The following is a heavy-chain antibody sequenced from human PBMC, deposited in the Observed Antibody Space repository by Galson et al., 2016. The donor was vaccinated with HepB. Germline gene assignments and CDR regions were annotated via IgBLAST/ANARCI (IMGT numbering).Heavy chain of an antibody. CDR3: ERGSGSYPTINDY. D-gene: IGHD1-26*01. CDR2: ISGYNGNK. V-gene: IGHV1-18*01. CDR1: GYTFSNYG. J-gene: IGHJ4*02. Sequence: SVKVSCKASGYTFSNYGISWVRQAPGHGLEWMGWISGYNGNKNYAQRFQGRVTMTTDTSMSTANMEVRSLRSDDTAVYYCERGSGSYPTINDYWGQGTLVTVSS.